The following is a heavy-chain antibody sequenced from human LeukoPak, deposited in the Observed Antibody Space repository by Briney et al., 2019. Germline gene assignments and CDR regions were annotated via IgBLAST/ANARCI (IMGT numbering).Heavy chain of an antibody. J-gene: IGHJ6*02. CDR3: AKGLYDYALDV. Sequence: GGSLRLTCAASGFTFRNYAMTWVRQAPGKGLDWVALIGARDGRTYYADPVKGRFTISRDNFKNTLYLQMNSLRAEDTAIYYCAKGLYDYALDVWGQGTAVTVSS. CDR1: GFTFRNYA. V-gene: IGHV3-23*01. CDR2: IGARDGRT.